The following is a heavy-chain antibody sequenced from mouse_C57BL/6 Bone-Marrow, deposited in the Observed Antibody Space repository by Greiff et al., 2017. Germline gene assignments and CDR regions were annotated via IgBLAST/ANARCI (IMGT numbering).Heavy chain of an antibody. J-gene: IGHJ2*01. Sequence: VQLQQSGAELVRPGSSVKMSCKTSGYTFTSYGINWVKQRPGQGLEWIGYIYIGNGYTAYNEKFKGKATLTSDTSSSTAYMQLSSLTSKDSAIXFCARNPFDYWGQGTTLTVSS. V-gene: IGHV1-58*01. CDR2: IYIGNGYT. CDR1: GYTFTSYG. CDR3: ARNPFDY.